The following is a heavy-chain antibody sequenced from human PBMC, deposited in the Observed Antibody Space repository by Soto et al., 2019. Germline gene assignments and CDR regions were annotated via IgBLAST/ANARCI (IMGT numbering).Heavy chain of an antibody. CDR1: GFKYDDYA. CDR2: INWNSGSI. J-gene: IGHJ1*01. D-gene: IGHD6-13*01. CDR3: AKSGYSSIHTAQYFQY. V-gene: IGHV3-9*01. Sequence: EVQLVESGGGLVQPGRSLRLSCAASGFKYDDYAIHWVRQAPGKGLEWVSGINWNSGSIGYADSVKGRFTISRDNAKNSLYLQMNSLITEDTALYYCAKSGYSSIHTAQYFQYWGQGTLVTVSS.